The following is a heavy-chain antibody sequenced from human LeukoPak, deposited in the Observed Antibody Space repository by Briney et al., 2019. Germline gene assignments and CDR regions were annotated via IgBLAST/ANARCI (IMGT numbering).Heavy chain of an antibody. Sequence: SQTLSLTCAISGDSVSSNSAAWNWIRQSPSRGLEWLGRTYYRSKWYNDYAVSVKSRITIDPDTSKNQFSLQLNSVTPEDTAVYYCARDRGFGELPTDGMDVWGQGTTVTVSS. CDR2: TYYRSKWYN. CDR3: ARDRGFGELPTDGMDV. V-gene: IGHV6-1*01. J-gene: IGHJ6*02. CDR1: GDSVSSNSAA. D-gene: IGHD3-10*01.